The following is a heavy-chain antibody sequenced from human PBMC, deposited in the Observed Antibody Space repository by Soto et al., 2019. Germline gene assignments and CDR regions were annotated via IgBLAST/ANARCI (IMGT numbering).Heavy chain of an antibody. CDR1: GFTFSIYE. J-gene: IGHJ3*02. D-gene: IGHD2-15*01. CDR2: ISVSGSTI. V-gene: IGHV3-48*03. Sequence: GGSLRLSCAASGFTFSIYEMNLVRQSPGKGLEWVSYISVSGSTIYHADSVKGRFTISRDNARNSLYLQMNNLRAEAKAIYYCAREMFVVVGSPSDIWGQGRRFAVSS. CDR3: AREMFVVVGSPSDI.